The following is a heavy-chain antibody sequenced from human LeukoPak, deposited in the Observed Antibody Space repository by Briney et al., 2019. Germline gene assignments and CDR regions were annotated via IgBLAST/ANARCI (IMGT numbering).Heavy chain of an antibody. Sequence: GGSLRLSCAASGFTFSSYWMSWVRQAPGKGLEWVANIKQDGSEKYYVDSVKGRFTISRDNAKNSLYLQMNTLRAEDRAGYYCAKYTGCSGGSCYYYFDYWGQGTLVTVSS. CDR3: AKYTGCSGGSCYYYFDY. V-gene: IGHV3-7*01. CDR2: IKQDGSEK. J-gene: IGHJ4*02. CDR1: GFTFSSYW. D-gene: IGHD2-15*01.